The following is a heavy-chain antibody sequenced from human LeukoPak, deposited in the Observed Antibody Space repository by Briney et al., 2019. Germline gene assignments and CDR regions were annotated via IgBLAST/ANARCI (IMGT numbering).Heavy chain of an antibody. V-gene: IGHV3-23*01. J-gene: IGHJ4*02. Sequence: GGSLRLFCAASGFTFKNYAMNWVRQAPGKGLKWVSAISGSGSDTYYADSVKGRFTISRDNAKNTLYLQMSSLRAEDTAVYYCAKDRRYSNYGFDYWGQGTLVTVSS. CDR3: AKDRRYSNYGFDY. CDR1: GFTFKNYA. D-gene: IGHD4-11*01. CDR2: ISGSGSDT.